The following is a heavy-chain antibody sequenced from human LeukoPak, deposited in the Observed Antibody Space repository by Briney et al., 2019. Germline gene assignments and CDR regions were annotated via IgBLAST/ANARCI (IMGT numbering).Heavy chain of an antibody. CDR3: ASRSYWYFDL. CDR1: GYSLSSGYY. V-gene: IGHV4-38-2*02. J-gene: IGHJ2*01. CDR2: IYHSGST. Sequence: SETLSLTCTVSGYSLSSGYYWGWIRQPPGKGLEWIGSIYHSGSTYYNPSLKSRVTILVDTSKNQFSLKLNSVTAADTAVYYCASRSYWYFDLWGRGTLVTVSS.